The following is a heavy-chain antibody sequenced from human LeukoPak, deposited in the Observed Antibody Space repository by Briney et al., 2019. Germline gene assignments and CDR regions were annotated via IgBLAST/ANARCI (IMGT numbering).Heavy chain of an antibody. V-gene: IGHV1-18*01. CDR1: GYTFTSYG. Sequence: ASVKASCKASGYTFTSYGISWVRQAPGQGLEWMGWISAYNGNTNYAQKLQGRVTMTTDTSTSTAYMELRSLRSDDTAVYYCARLRGTMMGYYFDYWGQGTLVTVSS. CDR2: ISAYNGNT. D-gene: IGHD3-22*01. J-gene: IGHJ4*02. CDR3: ARLRGTMMGYYFDY.